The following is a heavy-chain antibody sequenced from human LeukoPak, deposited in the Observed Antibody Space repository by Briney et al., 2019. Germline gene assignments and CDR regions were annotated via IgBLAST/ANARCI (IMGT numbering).Heavy chain of an antibody. D-gene: IGHD3-22*01. CDR2: IYYTGST. CDR1: GGSISTYY. Sequence: SETLSLTCTVSGGSISTYYWSWIRQPPGKGLEWIGYIYYTGSTSYNPSLKSRVTISVDTSKNQFSLKLSSVTAADTAVYYCARVEGSGYYGEDFDYWGQGTLVTVSS. J-gene: IGHJ4*02. V-gene: IGHV4-59*08. CDR3: ARVEGSGYYGEDFDY.